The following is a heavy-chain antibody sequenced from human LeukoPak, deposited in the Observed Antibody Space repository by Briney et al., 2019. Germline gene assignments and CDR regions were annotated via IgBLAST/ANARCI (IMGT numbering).Heavy chain of an antibody. J-gene: IGHJ4*02. V-gene: IGHV3-23*01. CDR3: TIRPHAAYYFDY. D-gene: IGHD5-24*01. CDR2: ISGGGTST. Sequence: GGSLRLSCAASGFTFSSYVLSWVRQAPGKGLEWVSTISGGGTSTFHADSVKGRFTISRDNSKNTLFLQMNSLRAEDTAVYYCTIRPHAAYYFDYWGQGTLVTVSS. CDR1: GFTFSSYV.